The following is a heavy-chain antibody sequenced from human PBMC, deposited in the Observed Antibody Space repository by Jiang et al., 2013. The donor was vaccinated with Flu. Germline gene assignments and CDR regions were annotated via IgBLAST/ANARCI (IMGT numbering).Heavy chain of an antibody. CDR2: TYYRSKWYN. Sequence: SSNSAAWNWIRQSPSRGLEWLGRTYYRSKWYNDYAVSVKSRITINPDTSKNQFSLQPNSVTPEDTAVYYCARSEYSGYAYFDYWGQGTLVTVSS. CDR3: ARSEYSGYAYFDY. D-gene: IGHD5-12*01. J-gene: IGHJ4*02. V-gene: IGHV6-1*01. CDR1: SSNSAA.